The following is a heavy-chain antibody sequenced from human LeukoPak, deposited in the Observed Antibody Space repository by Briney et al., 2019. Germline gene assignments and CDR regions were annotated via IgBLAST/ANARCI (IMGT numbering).Heavy chain of an antibody. J-gene: IGHJ4*02. CDR2: IHNDGSST. V-gene: IGHV3-74*01. Sequence: GGSLRLSCAASGFTFSNYWMHWVRRAPGKGLVWVSRIHNDGSSTSYADSVKGRFTISRDNAKNTLYLQMNSLRAEDTAVYYCARYRLNSFDYWGQGTLVTVSS. CDR3: ARYRLNSFDY. CDR1: GFTFSNYW. D-gene: IGHD2-8*01.